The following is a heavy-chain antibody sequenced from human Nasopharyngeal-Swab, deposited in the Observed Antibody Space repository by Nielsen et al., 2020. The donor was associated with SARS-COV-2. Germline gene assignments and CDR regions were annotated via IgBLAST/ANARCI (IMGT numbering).Heavy chain of an antibody. J-gene: IGHJ4*02. V-gene: IGHV3-30*03. CDR1: GFTFNTYW. D-gene: IGHD3/OR15-3a*01. CDR3: ARDRDYSFDY. Sequence: GESLKISCAASGFTFNTYWMNWARQAPGMGLEWVAFIAHDASNEYYGDSVKGRFSISRDNAKNSLFLQMNSLRDEDTAVYYCARDRDYSFDYWGQGTLVTVSS. CDR2: IAHDASNE.